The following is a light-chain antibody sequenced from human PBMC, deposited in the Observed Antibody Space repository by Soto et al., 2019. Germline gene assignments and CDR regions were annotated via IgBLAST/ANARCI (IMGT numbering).Light chain of an antibody. V-gene: IGLV2-23*01. CDR3: CSYAGSSAYV. CDR1: SSDVGSYNL. Sequence: QPVLTQPASVSGSPGQSITISCTGTSSDVGSYNLVSWYQQDPGKAPKPMIYEGSKRPSGVSNRFSGSKSGNTASLTISGLQAEDEADYYCCSYAGSSAYVFGTGTKVTVL. J-gene: IGLJ1*01. CDR2: EGS.